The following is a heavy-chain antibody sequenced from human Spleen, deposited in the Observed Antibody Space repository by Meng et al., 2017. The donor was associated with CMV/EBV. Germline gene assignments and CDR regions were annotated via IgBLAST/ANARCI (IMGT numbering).Heavy chain of an antibody. CDR1: GGSISSYY. D-gene: IGHD6-19*01. CDR3: AGGDSSGWWIDY. CDR2: IYYSGST. Sequence: QVQLQASGPGLVKPSETLSLTCTVSGGSISSYYWSWIRQPPGKGLEWIGYIYYSGSTNYNPSLKSRVTISVDTSKNQFSLKLSSVTAADTAVYYCAGGDSSGWWIDYWGQGTLVTVSS. J-gene: IGHJ4*02. V-gene: IGHV4-59*01.